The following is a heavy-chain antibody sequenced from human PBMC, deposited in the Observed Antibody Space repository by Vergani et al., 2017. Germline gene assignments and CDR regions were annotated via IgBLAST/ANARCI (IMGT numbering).Heavy chain of an antibody. CDR2: ISSSSSTI. V-gene: IGHV3-48*04. CDR3: ARDSFFYYDYVWVSYRPSGGFDY. D-gene: IGHD3-16*02. CDR1: GFTFSSYS. J-gene: IGHJ4*02. Sequence: EVQLVESGGGLVQPGGSLRLSCAASGFTFSSYSMNWVRQAPGKGLEWVSYISSSSSTIYYADSVKGRFTISRDTAKNSLYLQMKSVRAEDTAVYYCARDSFFYYDYVWVSYRPSGGFDYWGRGTLVTVSS.